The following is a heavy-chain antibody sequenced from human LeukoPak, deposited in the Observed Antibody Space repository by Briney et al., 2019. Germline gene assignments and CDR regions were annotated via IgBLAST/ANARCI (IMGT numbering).Heavy chain of an antibody. Sequence: GASLRLSCAASGFTFSNYAMSWVRQAPGKGLEWVAVISYDGSNKYYADSVKGRFTISRDNSKNTLYLQMNSLRAEDTAVYYCARRRIAAAGTLMDPWGQGTLVTVSS. J-gene: IGHJ5*02. V-gene: IGHV3-30-3*01. D-gene: IGHD6-13*01. CDR1: GFTFSNYA. CDR3: ARRRIAAAGTLMDP. CDR2: ISYDGSNK.